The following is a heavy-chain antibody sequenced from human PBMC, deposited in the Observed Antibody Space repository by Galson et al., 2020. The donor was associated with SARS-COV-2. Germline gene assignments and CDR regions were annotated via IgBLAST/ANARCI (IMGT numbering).Heavy chain of an antibody. Sequence: SGPTLVKPTQTLTLTCTFSVFSLSTSGMCVSWIRQPPGKALEWLARIDCDDDKYYSTSLKTRLTISKDTSKNQVVLTMTNMDPVDTATYYCARFSAMVTVLDYWGQGTLVTVSS. D-gene: IGHD5-18*01. CDR1: VFSLSTSGMC. CDR2: IDCDDDK. CDR3: ARFSAMVTVLDY. V-gene: IGHV2-70*11. J-gene: IGHJ4*02.